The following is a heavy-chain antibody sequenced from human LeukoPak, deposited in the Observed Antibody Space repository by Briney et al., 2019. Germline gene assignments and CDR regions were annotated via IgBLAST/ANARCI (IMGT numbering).Heavy chain of an antibody. J-gene: IGHJ4*02. D-gene: IGHD1-26*01. CDR3: ARAPGATGTLDY. CDR1: GGSISSYY. CDR2: IYYSGST. V-gene: IGHV4-59*08. Sequence: SETLSLTCTVSGGSISSYYWSWIRQPPGKGLEWIGYIYYSGSTNYNPSLKSRVTISVDTSKNQFSLKLSSVTAADTAVYYCARAPGATGTLDYWGQGTLVTVSS.